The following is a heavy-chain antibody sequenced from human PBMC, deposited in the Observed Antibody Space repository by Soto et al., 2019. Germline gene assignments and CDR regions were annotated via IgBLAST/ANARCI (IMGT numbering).Heavy chain of an antibody. CDR1: GFTFSSYW. D-gene: IGHD4-17*01. J-gene: IGHJ4*02. Sequence: EVQLVESGGGLVQPGGSLRISCAASGFTFSSYWMSWVRQAPGEGLEWVANIKQDGSEKYYVDSVKGRFTISRDNAKNSLYLQINSPRAEDTAVYYCARDLASTTIPNYWGQGTLVTVSS. CDR2: IKQDGSEK. CDR3: ARDLASTTIPNY. V-gene: IGHV3-7*04.